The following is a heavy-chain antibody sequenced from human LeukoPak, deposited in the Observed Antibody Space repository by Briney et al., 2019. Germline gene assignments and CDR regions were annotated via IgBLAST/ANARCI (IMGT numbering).Heavy chain of an antibody. D-gene: IGHD1-1*01. J-gene: IGHJ4*02. Sequence: PGGSLRLSCAASGFTVSSNYINWVRQAPGKGLEWVSSISSSSSYIYYADSVKGRFTISRDNAKNSLYLQMNSLRAEDTAVYYCARANWEFDYWGQGTLVTVSS. CDR1: GFTVSSNY. CDR2: ISSSSSYI. V-gene: IGHV3-21*01. CDR3: ARANWEFDY.